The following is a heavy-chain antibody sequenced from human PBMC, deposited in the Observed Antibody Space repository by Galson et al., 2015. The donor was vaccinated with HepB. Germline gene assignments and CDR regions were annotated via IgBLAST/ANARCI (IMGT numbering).Heavy chain of an antibody. CDR1: GGSISYDS. J-gene: IGHJ4*02. Sequence: ETLSLTCTVSGGSISYDSWSWIRQPPGKGLEWIGFIYSGGSTNYNPSLKSRVIISIDTSKNQFSLKLTSVTAADTAVYYCAKHAPRQGAAAGRAGFDSWGQGRLVTVSS. D-gene: IGHD6-13*01. CDR2: IYSGGST. CDR3: AKHAPRQGAAAGRAGFDS. V-gene: IGHV4-59*08.